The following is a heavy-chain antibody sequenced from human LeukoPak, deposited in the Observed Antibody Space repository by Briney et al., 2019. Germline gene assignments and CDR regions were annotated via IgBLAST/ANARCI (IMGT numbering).Heavy chain of an antibody. J-gene: IGHJ4*01. D-gene: IGHD3-10*02. V-gene: IGHV4-4*07. CDR1: GDSISSCY. CDR2: IYTSGST. CDR3: ARGPYVSHSFDY. Sequence: SETLSLTCIVSGDSISSCYWSWIRQPAGKGLEWIGRIYTSGSTNYNPSLKSRVTMSVDTSKNQFSLKLSSVTAADTAVYYCARGPYVSHSFDYWGHGTLVTVSS.